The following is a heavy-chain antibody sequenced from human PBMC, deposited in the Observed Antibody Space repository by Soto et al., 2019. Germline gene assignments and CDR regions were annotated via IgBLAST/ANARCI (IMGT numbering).Heavy chain of an antibody. CDR2: IYYSGST. J-gene: IGHJ3*02. Sequence: SETLSLTCTVSGGSISSGGYYWSWIRQHPGKGLEWIGYIYYSGSTYYNPSLKSRVTISVDTSKNQFSLKLSSVTAADTAVYNCARQDRITMVRGISSGAFDIWGQGTMVTVSS. V-gene: IGHV4-31*03. CDR1: GGSISSGGYY. D-gene: IGHD3-10*01. CDR3: ARQDRITMVRGISSGAFDI.